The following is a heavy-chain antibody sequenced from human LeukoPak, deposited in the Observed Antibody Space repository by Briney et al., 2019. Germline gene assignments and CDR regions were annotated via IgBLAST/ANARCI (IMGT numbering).Heavy chain of an antibody. J-gene: IGHJ4*02. CDR2: IYYSGST. CDR1: GGSISSYY. Sequence: PSGTLSLTCTVSGGSISSYYWSWIRQPPGKGLEWIGYIYYSGSTNYNPSLKSRVTISVDTSKNQFSLKLSSVTAADTAVYYCARQSRYYDSSGYYYFDYWGQGTLVTVSS. V-gene: IGHV4-59*01. CDR3: ARQSRYYDSSGYYYFDY. D-gene: IGHD3-22*01.